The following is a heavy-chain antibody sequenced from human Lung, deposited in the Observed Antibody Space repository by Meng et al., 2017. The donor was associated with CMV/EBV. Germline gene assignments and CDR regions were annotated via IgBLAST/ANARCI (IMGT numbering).Heavy chain of an antibody. CDR2: INPNSGGT. J-gene: IGHJ6*02. CDR1: GYTFTGYY. CDR3: ARGSIVVVPAAINDMDV. Sequence: SVXVSXXASGYTFTGYYMHWVRQAPGQGLEWMGGINPNSGGTNYAQKFQGRVTMTRDKSISTAYMELSRLRSDDTAVYYCARGSIVVVPAAINDMDVWGQGTXVTVAS. V-gene: IGHV1-2*02. D-gene: IGHD2-2*02.